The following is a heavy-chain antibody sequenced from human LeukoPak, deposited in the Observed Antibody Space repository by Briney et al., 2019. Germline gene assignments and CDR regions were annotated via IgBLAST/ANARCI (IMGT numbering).Heavy chain of an antibody. CDR2: IYYSGST. Sequence: AETLSLTCTVSGVSISSYYWSWIRQPPGKGLEWVGYIYYSGSTIYNPSLKIQGTISVDTSKNQFSLKLSSVSAADTAVYYCGRSDYSGSYFFDYWGEGTLVTVSS. CDR3: GRSDYSGSYFFDY. J-gene: IGHJ4*02. D-gene: IGHD1-26*01. V-gene: IGHV4-59*08. CDR1: GVSISSYY.